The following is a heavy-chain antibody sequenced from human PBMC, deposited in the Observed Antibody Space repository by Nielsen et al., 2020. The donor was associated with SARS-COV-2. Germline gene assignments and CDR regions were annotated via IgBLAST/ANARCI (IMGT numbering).Heavy chain of an antibody. CDR3: ARGLPAAIIRHLVPLDY. D-gene: IGHD2-2*02. CDR1: GYTFTSYA. J-gene: IGHJ4*02. V-gene: IGHV1-3*01. CDR2: INAGNGNT. Sequence: ASVKVSCKASGYTFTSYAMHWVRQAPGQRLEWMGWINAGNGNTKYSQKFQGRVTITRDTSASTAYMELSSLRSEDTAVYYCARGLPAAIIRHLVPLDYWGQGTLVTVS.